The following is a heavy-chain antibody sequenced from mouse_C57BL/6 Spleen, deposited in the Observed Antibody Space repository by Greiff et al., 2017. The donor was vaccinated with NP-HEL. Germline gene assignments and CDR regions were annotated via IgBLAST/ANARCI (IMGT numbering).Heavy chain of an antibody. V-gene: IGHV1-7*01. CDR3: ARPSLPYYDYDWFAY. CDR1: GYTFTSYW. Sequence: VQLQQSGAELAKPGASVKLSCKASGYTFTSYWMHWVKQRPGQGLEWIGYINPSSGYTKYNQKFKDKATLTADNASSTAYMQLSSLTYEDSAVYYFARPSLPYYDYDWFAYWGQGTLVTVSA. CDR2: INPSSGYT. J-gene: IGHJ3*01. D-gene: IGHD2-4*01.